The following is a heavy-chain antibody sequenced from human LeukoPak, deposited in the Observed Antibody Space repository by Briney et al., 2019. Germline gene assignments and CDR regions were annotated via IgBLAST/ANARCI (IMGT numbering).Heavy chain of an antibody. CDR1: GYTFTSYY. D-gene: IGHD2-15*01. Sequence: GASVKVSCKASGYTFTSYYMHWVRQAPGQGLEWMGIINPSGGSTSYAQKFQGRVTMTRDMSTSTVYMELSSLRSDDTAVYYCARGARLVVVAATVDYWGQGTLVTVSS. V-gene: IGHV1-46*01. CDR3: ARGARLVVVAATVDY. J-gene: IGHJ4*02. CDR2: INPSGGST.